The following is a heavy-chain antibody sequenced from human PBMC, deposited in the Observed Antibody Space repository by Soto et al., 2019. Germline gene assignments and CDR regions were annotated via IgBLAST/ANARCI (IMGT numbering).Heavy chain of an antibody. J-gene: IGHJ4*02. D-gene: IGHD5-12*01. CDR3: AKAWLRFGYYFDY. CDR2: ISGSGGST. Sequence: EVQLLESGGGLVQPGGSLRLSCAASGFTFSSYAMSWVRQAPGKGLEWVSAISGSGGSTYYADSVKGRFTISRDNSKNPLYLQMNSLRAEDTAVYYCAKAWLRFGYYFDYWGQGTLVTVSS. V-gene: IGHV3-23*01. CDR1: GFTFSSYA.